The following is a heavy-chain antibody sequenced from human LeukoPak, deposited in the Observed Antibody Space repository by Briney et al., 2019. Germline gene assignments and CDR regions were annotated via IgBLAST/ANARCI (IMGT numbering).Heavy chain of an antibody. CDR1: GYTFTSYA. Sequence: ASVKVSCKASGYTFTSYAMNWVRQAPGQGLEWMGWINTNTGNPTYAQGFTGRFVFSLDTSVSTVYLQISSLKAEDTAVYYCARTIVVVPAAIMGNWFDPWGQGTLVTVSS. D-gene: IGHD2-2*02. V-gene: IGHV7-4-1*02. CDR3: ARTIVVVPAAIMGNWFDP. J-gene: IGHJ5*02. CDR2: INTNTGNP.